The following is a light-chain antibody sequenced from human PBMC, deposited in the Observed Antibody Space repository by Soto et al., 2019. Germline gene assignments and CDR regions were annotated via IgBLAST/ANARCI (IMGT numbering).Light chain of an antibody. Sequence: DIQLTQSPPFLSASVGDRVTITCRASQGISSYLAWYQQKPGKAPKLLIYAASTLQSGVPSRFSGSGSGTEFTLTISSLQPEDFAAYYCQQLHSYPITFGQGTRLEIK. J-gene: IGKJ5*01. V-gene: IGKV1-9*01. CDR2: AAS. CDR3: QQLHSYPIT. CDR1: QGISSY.